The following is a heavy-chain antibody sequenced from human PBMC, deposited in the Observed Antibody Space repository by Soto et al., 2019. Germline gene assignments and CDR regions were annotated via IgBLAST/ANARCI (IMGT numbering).Heavy chain of an antibody. D-gene: IGHD6-13*01. Sequence: GGSLRLSCAASGFTFLLYAMIWVRQAPGKGLEWVSAISGSGGSTYYADSVKGRCTISRDNSNNTLYLQMNSLRAEDTAVYYCAKDLPGIAAAERINDAFDIWGQGTMVTVSS. V-gene: IGHV3-23*01. CDR3: AKDLPGIAAAERINDAFDI. J-gene: IGHJ3*02. CDR2: ISGSGGST. CDR1: GFTFLLYA.